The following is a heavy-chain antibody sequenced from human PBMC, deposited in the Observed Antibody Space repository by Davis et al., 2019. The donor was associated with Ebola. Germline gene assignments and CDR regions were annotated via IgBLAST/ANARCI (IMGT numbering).Heavy chain of an antibody. J-gene: IGHJ4*02. D-gene: IGHD6-19*01. CDR3: TRGPGYSSGWLDY. Sequence: GESLTISCAASEFTFTSYSMHWVRQAPGKGLEWVAVIWYDGSNKYYADFVKGRFTISIDNSKNTLYLQMNSLRPEDTGVYYYTRGPGYSSGWLDYWGQGTLVTVSS. CDR1: EFTFTSYS. V-gene: IGHV3-33*01. CDR2: IWYDGSNK.